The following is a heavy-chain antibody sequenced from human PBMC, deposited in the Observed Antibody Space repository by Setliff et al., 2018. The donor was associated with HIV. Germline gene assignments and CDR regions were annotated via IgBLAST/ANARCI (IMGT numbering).Heavy chain of an antibody. CDR1: GYTFTDYF. D-gene: IGHD5-12*01. CDR2: INPNTGDT. CDR3: ARGKTWLRFLDY. V-gene: IGHV1-2*02. J-gene: IGHJ4*02. Sequence: VSCKASGYTFTDYFLHWVRQAPGQGLEWMGYINPNTGDTNSAQKFQGRVTVTRDTSISSVYMELSRLRSDDSAVYYCARGKTWLRFLDYWGQGTLVTVSS.